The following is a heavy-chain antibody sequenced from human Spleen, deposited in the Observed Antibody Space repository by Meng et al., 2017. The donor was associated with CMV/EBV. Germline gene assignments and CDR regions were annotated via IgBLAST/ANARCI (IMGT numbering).Heavy chain of an antibody. CDR1: GGSITGFY. V-gene: IGHV4-59*01. Sequence: GSLRLSCTVSGGSITGFYWSWIRQPPGKGLEWIGYIYYSGSTNYNPSLKSRVTISVDTSKNQFSLKLSSVTAADTAVYYCARDRMAIGHYFDSWGQGTLVTVSS. J-gene: IGHJ4*02. CDR2: IYYSGST. D-gene: IGHD2-8*01. CDR3: ARDRMAIGHYFDS.